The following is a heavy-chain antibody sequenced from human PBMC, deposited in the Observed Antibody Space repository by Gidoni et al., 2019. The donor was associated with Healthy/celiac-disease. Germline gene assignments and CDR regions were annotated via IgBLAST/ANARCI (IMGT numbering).Heavy chain of an antibody. CDR3: ARDFPQSYYYDYLGMDV. Sequence: QVQLVESGGGVVQPGRSLRLSCAASGFTFSSYAMHWVRQAPGKGLEWVAVISYDGSNKYYADSVKGRFTISRDNSKNTLYLQMNSLRAEDTAVYYCARDFPQSYYYDYLGMDVWGQGTTVTVSS. CDR2: ISYDGSNK. V-gene: IGHV3-30*04. J-gene: IGHJ6*02. CDR1: GFTFSSYA. D-gene: IGHD3-16*02.